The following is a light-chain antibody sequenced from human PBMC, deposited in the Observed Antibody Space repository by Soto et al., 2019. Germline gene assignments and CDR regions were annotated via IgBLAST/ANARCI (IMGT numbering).Light chain of an antibody. J-gene: IGKJ1*01. V-gene: IGKV3-15*01. Sequence: EIVMTQSPATLSVSPGERATLSCRASQSVNSNLAWYQQKPGQAPRLLIYGASTRATAVPARFSGSGSGTEFTLSVSSLQSEDFAVYFCHQYNDWPSFGQGTKVEIK. CDR2: GAS. CDR1: QSVNSN. CDR3: HQYNDWPS.